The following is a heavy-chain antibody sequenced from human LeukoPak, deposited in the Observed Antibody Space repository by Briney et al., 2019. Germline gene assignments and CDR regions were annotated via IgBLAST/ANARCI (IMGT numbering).Heavy chain of an antibody. CDR2: IYHSGST. Sequence: SETLSLTCTVSGYSISSGYYWGWIRQPPGKGLEWIGSIYHSGSTNYNPSLKSRVTISVDTSKNQFSLKLSSVTAADTAVYYCARGPNYDFWSGYLHYFDYWGQGTLVTVSS. J-gene: IGHJ4*02. V-gene: IGHV4-38-2*02. CDR1: GYSISSGYY. D-gene: IGHD3-3*01. CDR3: ARGPNYDFWSGYLHYFDY.